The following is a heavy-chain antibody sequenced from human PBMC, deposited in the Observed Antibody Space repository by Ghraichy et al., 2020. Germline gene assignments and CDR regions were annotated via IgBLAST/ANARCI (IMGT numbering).Heavy chain of an antibody. D-gene: IGHD2/OR15-2a*01. CDR1: GFTFTSHA. Sequence: GESLNISCVASGFTFTSHAMTWVRQAPGKGLEWVSSISASGATPYYGPSASGRFTLSKDNSKNTVYLQLHSLRAEDTAIYFCAKGSTSAKDYYGMDVWGQGTTVT. V-gene: IGHV3-23*01. CDR3: AKGSTSAKDYYGMDV. CDR2: ISASGATP. J-gene: IGHJ6*02.